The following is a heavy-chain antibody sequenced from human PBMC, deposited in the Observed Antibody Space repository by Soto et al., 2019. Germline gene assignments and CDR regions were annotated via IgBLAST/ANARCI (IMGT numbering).Heavy chain of an antibody. CDR1: GGSISSYY. Sequence: QVQLQESGPGLVKPSETLSLTCTVSGGSISSYYWSWIRQPPGKGLEWIGYIYYSGSTNYNPSLKRRVTISVDTSKNQFSLKLSSVTAADTAVYYCASTSDGGWFPKRWGQGTLVTVSS. J-gene: IGHJ4*02. V-gene: IGHV4-59*01. D-gene: IGHD6-19*01. CDR3: ASTSDGGWFPKR. CDR2: IYYSGST.